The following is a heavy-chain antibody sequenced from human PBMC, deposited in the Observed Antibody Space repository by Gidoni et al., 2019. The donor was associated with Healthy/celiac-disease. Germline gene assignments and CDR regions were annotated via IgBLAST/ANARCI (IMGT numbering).Heavy chain of an antibody. J-gene: IGHJ6*02. V-gene: IGHV3-48*02. Sequence: EVQLVKSGGGLAQPGGSLRLSCAASGFPFSSYSMNWLRQAPGKGLEWVSYISSSSSTIYYADSVKGRFTISRDNAKNSRYLQMNSLRDEDTAVYYCASEERGSGSYYTLFYYYGMDVWGQGTTVTVSS. D-gene: IGHD3-10*01. CDR1: GFPFSSYS. CDR2: ISSSSSTI. CDR3: ASEERGSGSYYTLFYYYGMDV.